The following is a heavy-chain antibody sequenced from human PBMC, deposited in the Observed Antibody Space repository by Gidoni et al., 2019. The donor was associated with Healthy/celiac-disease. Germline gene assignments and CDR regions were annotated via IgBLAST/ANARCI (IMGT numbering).Heavy chain of an antibody. CDR1: GFTLRSYT. CDR3: TRTMYGTTWLSYYYGMDV. V-gene: IGHV3-64*07. CDR2: LSPNGLRT. J-gene: IGHJ6*02. Sequence: EEQLRESGGGLVQPGGSLRLSCEASGFTLRSYTMHWVRQSPGAGLEYVSALSPNGLRTFYVDSVRDRFTMSRDDSRNTVYLQMDDLRGEDAAVYYCTRTMYGTTWLSYYYGMDVWGQGTTVTVSS. D-gene: IGHD6-13*01.